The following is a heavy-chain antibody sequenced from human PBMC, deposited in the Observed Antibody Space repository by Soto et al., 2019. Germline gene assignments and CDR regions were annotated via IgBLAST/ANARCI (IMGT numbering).Heavy chain of an antibody. CDR2: ISYDGSNK. CDR1: GFTFSSYA. D-gene: IGHD3-3*01. J-gene: IGHJ4*02. CDR3: ARDKRDLRFLKWSYYFDF. Sequence: QVQLVESGGGVVQPGRSLRLSCAASGFTFSSYAMHWVRQAPGKGLEWVAVISYDGSNKYYADSVKGRFTISRDNSKNTLYLQMNSLRAEDTAVYYCARDKRDLRFLKWSYYFDFWGQGTLVTVSS. V-gene: IGHV3-30-3*01.